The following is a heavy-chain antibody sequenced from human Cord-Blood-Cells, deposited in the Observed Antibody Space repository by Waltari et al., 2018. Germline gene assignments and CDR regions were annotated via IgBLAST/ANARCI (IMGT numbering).Heavy chain of an antibody. CDR3: AKEVGATSSSWTDY. V-gene: IGHV3-23*01. Sequence: EVQLLESGGGLVQPGGSLRLSCAASGFTFSSYAMSWVRQAPGRGLAWVSALSGSGCSKYYEDPVKGRFTISRDNSKNTLYLQMNSLRAEDTAVYYCAKEVGATSSSWTDYWGQGTLVTVSS. CDR1: GFTFSSYA. CDR2: LSGSGCSK. D-gene: IGHD6-13*01. J-gene: IGHJ4*02.